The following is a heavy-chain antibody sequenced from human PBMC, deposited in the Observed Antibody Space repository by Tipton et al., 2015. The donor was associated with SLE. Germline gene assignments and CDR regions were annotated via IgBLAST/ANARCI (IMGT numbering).Heavy chain of an antibody. Sequence: TLSLTCTLSGGSISSSSYYWGWIRQPPGKGLEWIGSIYYSGSTYYNPSLKSRVTISVDTSKNQFSLKLSSVTAADTAGYYCARHSSSWSKDWFDPWGQGTLVTVSS. D-gene: IGHD6-13*01. CDR1: GGSISSSSYY. CDR2: IYYSGST. J-gene: IGHJ5*02. V-gene: IGHV4-39*01. CDR3: ARHSSSWSKDWFDP.